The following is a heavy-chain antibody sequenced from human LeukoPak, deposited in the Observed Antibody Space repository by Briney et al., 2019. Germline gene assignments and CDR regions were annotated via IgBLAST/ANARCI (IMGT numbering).Heavy chain of an antibody. V-gene: IGHV3-74*01. CDR3: ERVEFAGILVESMDSLHTY. J-gene: IGHJ4*02. CDR2: INGDGSRT. CDR1: GFTFSNYW. Sequence: GGSLRLSCVASGFTFSNYWMHWVRQAPGKGLVWVSRINGDGSRTSYADSVKGRFTISRDNAKNTLYLQMDSLRADDTAVYYCERVEFAGILVESMDSLHTYWGQGTLVTVSS. D-gene: IGHD2-15*01.